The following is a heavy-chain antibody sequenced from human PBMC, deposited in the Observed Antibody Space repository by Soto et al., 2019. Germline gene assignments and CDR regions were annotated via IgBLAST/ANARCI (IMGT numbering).Heavy chain of an antibody. V-gene: IGHV3-23*01. Sequence: GVSLRLSCAASGFTFTSYAMSWVRQAPGKGLEWVSGISGGGGSTYYAASVKGRFTISRDNSKSTLYLQMNSLGAEDTAVYYCAKAGGYDILTGYRNRFDPWGQGTRVTVSS. CDR3: AKAGGYDILTGYRNRFDP. CDR1: GFTFTSYA. CDR2: ISGGGGST. D-gene: IGHD3-9*01. J-gene: IGHJ5*02.